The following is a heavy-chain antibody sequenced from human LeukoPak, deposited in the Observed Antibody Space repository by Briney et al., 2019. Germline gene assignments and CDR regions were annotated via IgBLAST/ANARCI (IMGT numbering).Heavy chain of an antibody. J-gene: IGHJ4*02. Sequence: ASVKVSRKASGYTFTGYYMHWVRQAPGQGLEWMGWINPNSGGTNYAQKFQGRVTMTRDTSISTAYMELSRLRSDDTAVYYCARAAAVRWANPNDMGYWGQGTLVTVSS. CDR1: GYTFTGYY. CDR3: ARAAAVRWANPNDMGY. V-gene: IGHV1-2*02. CDR2: INPNSGGT. D-gene: IGHD6-13*01.